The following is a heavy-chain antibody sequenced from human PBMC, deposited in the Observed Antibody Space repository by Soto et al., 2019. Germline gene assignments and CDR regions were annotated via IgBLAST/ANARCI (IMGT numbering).Heavy chain of an antibody. CDR1: GGSFSGYY. Sequence: SETLSLTCAVYGGSFSGYYWSWIRQPPGKGLEWIGEINHSGSTNYNPSLKSRVTISVDTSKNQFSLKLSSVTAADTAVYYCARAGYSSGWSIPYYFDYCGQGTLVTVSS. D-gene: IGHD6-19*01. J-gene: IGHJ4*02. V-gene: IGHV4-34*01. CDR2: INHSGST. CDR3: ARAGYSSGWSIPYYFDY.